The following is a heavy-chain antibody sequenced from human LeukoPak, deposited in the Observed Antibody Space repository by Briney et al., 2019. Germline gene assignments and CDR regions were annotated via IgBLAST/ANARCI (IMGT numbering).Heavy chain of an antibody. Sequence: PGGSLRLSCAASGFTFSSYGMSGVRHAPGKGLEWVSGINWNGGSTGYADSVKGRFTISRDNAKNSPYLQMNSLRAEDTALYYCARVLSAMGQWLADYWGQGTLVTVSS. J-gene: IGHJ4*02. D-gene: IGHD6-19*01. V-gene: IGHV3-20*04. CDR3: ARVLSAMGQWLADY. CDR1: GFTFSSYG. CDR2: INWNGGST.